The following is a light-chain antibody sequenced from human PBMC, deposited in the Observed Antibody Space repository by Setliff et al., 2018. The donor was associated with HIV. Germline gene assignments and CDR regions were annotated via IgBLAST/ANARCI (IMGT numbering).Light chain of an antibody. CDR2: DVS. Sequence: VLTQPASVSGSPGQSIAIACTGASGDISDYVSWYQLHPGKAPKLMIYDVSYRPSGVSSRFSGSRSGNTASLTISGLQPEDEADYFCCSYSGDSVWVFGAGTKVTVL. J-gene: IGLJ3*02. CDR1: SGDISDY. CDR3: CSYSGDSVWV. V-gene: IGLV2-14*03.